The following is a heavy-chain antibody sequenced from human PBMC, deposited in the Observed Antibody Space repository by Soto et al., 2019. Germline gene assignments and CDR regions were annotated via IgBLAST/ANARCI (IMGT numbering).Heavy chain of an antibody. J-gene: IGHJ4*02. CDR3: ARVPDY. CDR2: IYHSAST. V-gene: IGHV4-30-2*01. CDR1: GCSLSRGGSS. Sequence: SETLSLTCAVSGCSLSRGGSSWTWIRQPPGKGLEWIGYIYHSASTYYNPSLKSRVTISVDRSKNQFSLKLSSVTAADTAVYYCARVPDYWGQGTLVTVSS.